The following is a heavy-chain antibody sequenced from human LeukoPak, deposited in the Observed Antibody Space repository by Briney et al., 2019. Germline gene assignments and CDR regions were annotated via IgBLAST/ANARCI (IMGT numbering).Heavy chain of an antibody. J-gene: IGHJ4*02. CDR2: INPSGGST. Sequence: PGGSLRLSCAASGFTFTSYYMHWVRQAPGQGLEWMGIINPSGGSTSYAQKFQGRVTVTRDTSTSTVYVELSSLRSEDTAVYYCARGIAVAAPFDYWGQGTLVTVSS. CDR1: GFTFTSYY. V-gene: IGHV1-46*01. D-gene: IGHD6-19*01. CDR3: ARGIAVAAPFDY.